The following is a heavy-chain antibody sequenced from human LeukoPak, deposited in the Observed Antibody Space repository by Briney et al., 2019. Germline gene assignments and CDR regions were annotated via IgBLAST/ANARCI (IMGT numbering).Heavy chain of an antibody. CDR2: ISSASNTI. CDR1: GFTFSSYS. CDR3: ARSAVSDGYYYYYMDV. J-gene: IGHJ6*03. V-gene: IGHV3-48*04. D-gene: IGHD3-10*01. Sequence: GGSLRLSCAASGFTFSSYSMHSVRQAPGKGLEWVSYISSASNTIYYADSVRGRFTISRDNAKNSLYLQMNSLRAEDTAVYYCARSAVSDGYYYYYMDVWGEGTTVTVSS.